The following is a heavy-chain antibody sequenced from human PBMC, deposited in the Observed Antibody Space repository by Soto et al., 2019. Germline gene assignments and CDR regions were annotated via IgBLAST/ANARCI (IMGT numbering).Heavy chain of an antibody. D-gene: IGHD4-17*01. CDR2: ISPYNGNT. Sequence: QVQLVQSGAEVKKAGASAKVSCKASGYTFTNFGINWVRQAPGLGLEWVGWISPYNGNTQNVEKLQGRVTMTTDTSTSTAYMELRSLRSDDTAVYYCARGRDYGDFYFDYWGQGTLVTVSS. J-gene: IGHJ4*02. V-gene: IGHV1-18*01. CDR1: GYTFTNFG. CDR3: ARGRDYGDFYFDY.